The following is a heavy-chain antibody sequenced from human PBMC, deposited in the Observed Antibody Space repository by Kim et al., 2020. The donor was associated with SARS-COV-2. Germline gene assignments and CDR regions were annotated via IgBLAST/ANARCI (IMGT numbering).Heavy chain of an antibody. Sequence: NYTPSLKSRVTISVDTSKNQFSLKLSSVTAADTAVYYCARSLAPYYFDYWGQGTLVTVSS. V-gene: IGHV4-59*01. J-gene: IGHJ4*02. CDR3: ARSLAPYYFDY.